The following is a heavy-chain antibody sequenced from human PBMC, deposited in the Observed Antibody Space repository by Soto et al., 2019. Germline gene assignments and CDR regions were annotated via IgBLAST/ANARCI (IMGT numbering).Heavy chain of an antibody. CDR2: IYYSGSP. Sequence: SETLSLTCTVSSGSIASSSFYWAWIRQSPGKGLEWIGNIYYSGSPDYNPSLKSRVTMSVDTSKNQFSLELSSLTAADTALSYCARMVRGNSNFDYWGQGTLVTVSS. V-gene: IGHV4-39*01. J-gene: IGHJ4*02. CDR3: ARMVRGNSNFDY. CDR1: SGSIASSSFY. D-gene: IGHD3-10*01.